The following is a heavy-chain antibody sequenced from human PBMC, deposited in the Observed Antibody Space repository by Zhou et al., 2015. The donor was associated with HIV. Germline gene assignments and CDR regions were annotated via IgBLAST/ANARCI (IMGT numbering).Heavy chain of an antibody. J-gene: IGHJ2*01. CDR2: IIPIFGTA. D-gene: IGHD2-15*01. CDR3: ASAVVAARGDWYFDL. V-gene: IGHV1-69*01. CDR1: GGTFSSYA. Sequence: QVQLVQSGGEVKKPGSSVKVSCKASGGTFSSYAISWVRQAPGQGLEWMGGIIPIFGTANYAQKFQGRVTITADESTSTAYMELRSLRSEDTAVYYCASAVVAARGDWYFDLWGRGTLVTVSS.